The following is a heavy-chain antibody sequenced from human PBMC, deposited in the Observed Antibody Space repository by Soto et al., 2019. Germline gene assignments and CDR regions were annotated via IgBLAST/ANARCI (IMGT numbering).Heavy chain of an antibody. V-gene: IGHV1-18*04. CDR2: TRADDADV. CDR1: GYTFTMYG. CDR3: ARDDRSGYDWAIAY. D-gene: IGHD3-22*01. J-gene: IGHJ4*02. Sequence: QAHLVQSGGEVQKPGASAKVSCKASGYTFTMYGLSWVRQAPGQGPEWMGWTRADDADVRYAEKFRGRLTLTTDTSTNTAYMELRSLRSDDTAVYYCARDDRSGYDWAIAYWGRGTLVTVSS.